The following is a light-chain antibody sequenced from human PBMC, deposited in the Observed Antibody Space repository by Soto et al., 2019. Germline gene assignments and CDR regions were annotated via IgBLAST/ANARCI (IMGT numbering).Light chain of an antibody. J-gene: IGLJ1*01. Sequence: QAVRSEPGSVCGSLGQATIIFCTGTSSDIGHYDYVSWYQQHPGKAPKLMIYHVTYRPSGVSNRYSGSKSGNSASLTISGLQADDEADYYCCSLATSHTYVFGSGTNVTVL. CDR3: CSLATSHTYV. CDR2: HVT. V-gene: IGLV2-14*03. CDR1: SSDIGHYDY.